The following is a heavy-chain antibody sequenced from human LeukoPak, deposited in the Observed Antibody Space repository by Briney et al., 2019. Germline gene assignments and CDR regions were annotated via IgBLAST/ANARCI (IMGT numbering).Heavy chain of an antibody. D-gene: IGHD3-10*01. CDR1: GFTFGDYA. J-gene: IGHJ4*02. V-gene: IGHV3-49*04. CDR2: IRRESYGGTT. CDR3: TRDGGV. Sequence: PGGSLRLSCTASGFTFGDYAMSWVRQAPGKGLEWVGFIRRESYGGTTEYAASVKGRFTISRDDSKSIAYLQMNSLKTEDTAVYYCTRDGGVWGQGTLVTVSS.